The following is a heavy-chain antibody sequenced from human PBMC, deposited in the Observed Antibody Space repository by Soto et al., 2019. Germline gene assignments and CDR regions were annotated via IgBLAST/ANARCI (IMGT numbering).Heavy chain of an antibody. CDR2: ISAHNGNT. J-gene: IGHJ4*02. Sequence: QVHLVQSGAEVKKPGASVKVSCKGSGYGFTTYGITWVRQAPGQGLEWMAWISAHNGNTNYAQKVQRRVTVTRDTATSTADMELRSMSYAVRAVYYCARGGYGDYWGQGALVTVSS. V-gene: IGHV1-18*01. D-gene: IGHD1-1*01. CDR1: GYGFTTYG. CDR3: ARGGYGDY.